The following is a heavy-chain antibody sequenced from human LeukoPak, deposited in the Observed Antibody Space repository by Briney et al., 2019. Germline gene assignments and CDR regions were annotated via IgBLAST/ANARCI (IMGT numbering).Heavy chain of an antibody. V-gene: IGHV4-34*01. CDR1: GGSFRGYY. CDR3: ARDYCSGGSCYPPYYFDY. CDR2: INHSGST. Sequence: SETLSLTCAVYGGSFRGYYWSWIRQPPGKGLEWIGEINHSGSTNYNPSLKSRVTISVDTSKNQFSLKLSSVTAADTAVYYCARDYCSGGSCYPPYYFDYWGQGTLVTVSS. D-gene: IGHD2-15*01. J-gene: IGHJ4*02.